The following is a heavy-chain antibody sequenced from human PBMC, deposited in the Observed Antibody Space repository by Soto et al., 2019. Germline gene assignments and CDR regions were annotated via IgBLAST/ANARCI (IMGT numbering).Heavy chain of an antibody. CDR3: ARGGPVDTAMDDYYYSGMDV. J-gene: IGHJ6*02. V-gene: IGHV1-69*13. CDR1: VEAYIVDL. D-gene: IGHD5-18*01. Sequence: VNGAWNAAVEAYIVDLVGLRRQTKEQGLEWMGGIIPIFGTANYAQKFQGRVTITADESTSTAYMELSSLRSEDTAVYYCARGGPVDTAMDDYYYSGMDVWVHGTTVTVSS. CDR2: IIPIFGTA.